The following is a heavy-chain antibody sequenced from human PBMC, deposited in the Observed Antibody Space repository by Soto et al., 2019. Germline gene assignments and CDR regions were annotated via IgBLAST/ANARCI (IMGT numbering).Heavy chain of an antibody. CDR2: IYPGDSDT. V-gene: IGHV5-51*01. J-gene: IGHJ6*02. D-gene: IGHD3-10*01. CDR1: GYSFTNYW. Sequence: GESLKISCKGSGYSFTNYWIGWVRQMPGKGLEWMGIIYPGDSDTRYSPSFQGQVTISADKSISTAYLQWSSLKASDTAMYYCARAMVRPTNYYGVDVWGQGTTVTVYS. CDR3: ARAMVRPTNYYGVDV.